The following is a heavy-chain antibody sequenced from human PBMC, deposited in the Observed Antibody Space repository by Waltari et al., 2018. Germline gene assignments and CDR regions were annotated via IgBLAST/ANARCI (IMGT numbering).Heavy chain of an antibody. CDR3: VSGYSHDRDGAFGV. CDR2: MTPSNGNT. J-gene: IGHJ3*01. CDR1: GYIFTSLN. Sequence: QVQLVQSGAEVTKPGGSVKGSCKASGYIFTSLNINGFRQATGQGLAWMGWMTPSNGNTVYAQKFQGRVTLTRDISKNTAYMELSTLRLEDTAVYYCVSGYSHDRDGAFGVWCQGTVVTVSS. D-gene: IGHD5-12*01. V-gene: IGHV1-8*01.